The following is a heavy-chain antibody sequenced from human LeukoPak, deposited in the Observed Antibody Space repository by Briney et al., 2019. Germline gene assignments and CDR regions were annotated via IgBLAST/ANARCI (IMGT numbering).Heavy chain of an antibody. CDR2: ISGSGGST. CDR1: EFTFSNYA. V-gene: IGHV3-23*01. CDR3: AKADCSGGSCCLYN. Sequence: GGSLRLSCAASEFTFSNYAMTWVRQAPGKGLEWVSVISGSGGSTYYADSVKGRFTISRDNAKNSLYLQMNSLRAEDTALYYCAKADCSGGSCCLYNWGQGTLVTVSS. J-gene: IGHJ4*02. D-gene: IGHD2-15*01.